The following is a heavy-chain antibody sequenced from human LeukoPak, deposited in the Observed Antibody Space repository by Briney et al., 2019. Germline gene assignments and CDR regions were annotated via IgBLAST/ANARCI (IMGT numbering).Heavy chain of an antibody. Sequence: GGSPRLSCAASGFAFNTYAMHWVRQAPGQGLEWVALIWHDGSHKFYSNSVRGQFTISRDNSKNTVSLQMNNLRPEDTAVYYCAREILGSGSYPDFWGQGTLVTVSS. CDR1: GFAFNTYA. CDR2: IWHDGSHK. J-gene: IGHJ4*02. CDR3: AREILGSGSYPDF. V-gene: IGHV3-33*01. D-gene: IGHD3-10*01.